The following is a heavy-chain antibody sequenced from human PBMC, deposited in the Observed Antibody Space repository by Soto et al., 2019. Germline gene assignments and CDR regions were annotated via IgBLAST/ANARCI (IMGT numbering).Heavy chain of an antibody. J-gene: IGHJ1*01. CDR2: INPMLGVA. D-gene: IGHD1-7*01. Sequence: SVKVSCKASGGSFSSLVISWLRQAPGQGPEWMGGINPMLGVANFAQKFQDRVTITADESTTTAYMELSSLRSEDTAVYYCARETGENWTYEAHWGPGTLVTVSS. CDR1: GGSFSSLV. V-gene: IGHV1-69*10. CDR3: ARETGENWTYEAH.